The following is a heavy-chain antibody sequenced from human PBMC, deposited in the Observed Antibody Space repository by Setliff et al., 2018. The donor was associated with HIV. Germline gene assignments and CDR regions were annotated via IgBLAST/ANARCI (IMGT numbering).Heavy chain of an antibody. D-gene: IGHD3-16*02. CDR3: VHVSFYREVYFDA. CDR2: IYWDDDV. Sequence: SGPRCEPPQTLTLTCTVSGFSLGSSGVGVGWVRQPPGEGLEWLALIYWDDDVRYNPSLKSRLTITKDTSRNQVDLTVSNLDPVDTATYFCVHVSFYREVYFDAWGQGILVTVSS. V-gene: IGHV2-5*02. J-gene: IGHJ4*01. CDR1: GFSLGSSGVG.